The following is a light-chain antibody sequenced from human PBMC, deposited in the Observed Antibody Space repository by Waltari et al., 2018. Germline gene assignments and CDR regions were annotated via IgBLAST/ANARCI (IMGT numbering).Light chain of an antibody. CDR1: QSISSY. Sequence: EIVLTQSPATLSLSPGERATLSCRASQSISSYLAWYQQKPGQAPKLLIYDASNRATGIPARFSGSESWTDFTLTITSLEPEDFAVYYCQQRSSLPITFGQGTRLDIK. CDR2: DAS. CDR3: QQRSSLPIT. V-gene: IGKV3-11*01. J-gene: IGKJ5*01.